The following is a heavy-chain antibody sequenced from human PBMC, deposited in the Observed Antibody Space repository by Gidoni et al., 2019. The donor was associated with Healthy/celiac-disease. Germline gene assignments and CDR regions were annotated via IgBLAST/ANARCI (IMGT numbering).Heavy chain of an antibody. CDR1: GYTFTSQG. CDR2: ISAYNVNT. Sequence: QAQLVQSGAEVKKPGASVKVSCKASGYTFTSQGITWVRQAPGQGLEWMGWISAYNVNTNYAQKLQGRVTMTTDTSTSTAYMELRSLRSDDTAVYYCARGVDSGYYYQDAFDIWGQGTMVTVSS. J-gene: IGHJ3*02. D-gene: IGHD5-12*01. V-gene: IGHV1-18*01. CDR3: ARGVDSGYYYQDAFDI.